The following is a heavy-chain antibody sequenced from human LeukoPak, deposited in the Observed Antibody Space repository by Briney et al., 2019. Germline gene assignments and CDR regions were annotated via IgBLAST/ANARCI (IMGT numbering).Heavy chain of an antibody. CDR1: GGSFSGYD. J-gene: IGHJ4*02. D-gene: IGHD5-18*01. Sequence: SETLSLTCAVSGGSFSGYDWSWIRQPPGKGLEWIGEINHSGSTNYNPSLKTRDTISVAPSKYQFSLKLTSVTAADTAVYYCARGGYSYDDFDSWGQGTLVTVSS. V-gene: IGHV4-34*01. CDR2: INHSGST. CDR3: ARGGYSYDDFDS.